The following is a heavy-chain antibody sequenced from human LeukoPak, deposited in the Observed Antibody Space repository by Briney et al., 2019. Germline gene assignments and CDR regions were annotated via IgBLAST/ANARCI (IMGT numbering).Heavy chain of an antibody. CDR3: ARAIHSSGWGLDY. J-gene: IGHJ4*02. CDR1: GFTVSSNY. D-gene: IGHD6-19*01. Sequence: TGGSLRLSCAASGFTVSSNYMSWVRQAPGEGLEWVSVIYSGGSTYYADSVKGRFTISRDNSKNTLYLQMNSLRAEDTAVYYCARAIHSSGWGLDYWGQGTLVTVSS. CDR2: IYSGGST. V-gene: IGHV3-66*01.